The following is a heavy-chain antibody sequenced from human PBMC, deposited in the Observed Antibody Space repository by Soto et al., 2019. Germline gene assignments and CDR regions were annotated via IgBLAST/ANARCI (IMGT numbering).Heavy chain of an antibody. J-gene: IGHJ4*02. D-gene: IGHD6-25*01. Sequence: GSLRLSCVASGFTVSSYAMSWVRQAPGKGLEWGSAISGSGGSTYYADSVKGRFTISRDNSNNTLSLQMNSLRADDTAVYYCAKEAAVAPSGYWGQGTLVTVSS. CDR2: ISGSGGST. CDR1: GFTVSSYA. V-gene: IGHV3-23*01. CDR3: AKEAAVAPSGY.